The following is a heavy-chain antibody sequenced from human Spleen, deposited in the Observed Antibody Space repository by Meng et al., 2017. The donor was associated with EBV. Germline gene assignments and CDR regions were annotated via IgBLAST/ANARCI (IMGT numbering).Heavy chain of an antibody. J-gene: IGHJ5*02. CDR3: ARLSGTGWFDP. V-gene: IGHV3-21*06. Sequence: GESGGGLGKPGESLSLSCAASGFIFSNYNMNWVRQDPGKGLEWVSSISSGNSYIYYADSVKGRFTISRDNAKNSLSLQMNSLRAEDTAVYYCARLSGTGWFDPWGQGTLVTVSS. CDR2: ISSGNSYI. CDR1: GFIFSNYN. D-gene: IGHD1-7*01.